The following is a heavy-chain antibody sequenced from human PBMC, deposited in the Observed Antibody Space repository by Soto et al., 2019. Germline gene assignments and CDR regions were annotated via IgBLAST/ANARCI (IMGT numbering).Heavy chain of an antibody. J-gene: IGHJ4*02. D-gene: IGHD6-13*01. Sequence: GGSLRLSCSASGFTFINYGMHWVRQGTGKGLVWVARLNIDGSTRNYADSVKGRFTISRDNAQNTLFLQMNSLRAEDTAVYYCAKDIGTSSWYWSATLDYWGQGTLVTVSS. CDR2: LNIDGSTR. CDR1: GFTFINYG. V-gene: IGHV3-74*01. CDR3: AKDIGTSSWYWSATLDY.